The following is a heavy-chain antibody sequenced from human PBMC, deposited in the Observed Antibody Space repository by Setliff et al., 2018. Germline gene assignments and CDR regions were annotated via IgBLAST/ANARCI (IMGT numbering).Heavy chain of an antibody. J-gene: IGHJ1*01. CDR1: GDSISPYY. CDR2: IYYSGSA. V-gene: IGHV4-59*01. D-gene: IGHD2-21*02. Sequence: SETLSLTCTVSGDSISPYYRSWIRQPPGEGLEWVGYIYYSGSANYNPSLKSRVTISVDTSKNQFSLKLSSVTAADTAVYYCARVYGGYFQWGHGTLVTVSS. CDR3: ARVYGGYFQ.